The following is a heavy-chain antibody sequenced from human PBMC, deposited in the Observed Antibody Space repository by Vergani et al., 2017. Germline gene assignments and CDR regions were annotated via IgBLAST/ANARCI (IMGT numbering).Heavy chain of an antibody. CDR1: GGSFSGYY. CDR3: ARGGIAAAGEPGGSYYYYYMDV. CDR2: INHSGST. V-gene: IGHV4-34*01. J-gene: IGHJ6*03. D-gene: IGHD6-13*01. Sequence: QVQLQQWGAGLLKPSETLSLTCAVYGGSFSGYYWSWIRQPPGKGLEWIGEINHSGSTNYNPSLKRRVTISVDTSKNQFSLKLSSVTAADTAVYYCARGGIAAAGEPGGSYYYYYMDVWGKGTTVTVSS.